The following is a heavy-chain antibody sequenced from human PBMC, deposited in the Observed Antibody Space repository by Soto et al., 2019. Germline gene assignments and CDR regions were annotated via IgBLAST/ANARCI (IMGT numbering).Heavy chain of an antibody. CDR1: GGSISSYY. CDR2: IYYSGST. J-gene: IGHJ4*02. CDR3: ARGHRTRQQLVS. Sequence: SETLSLTCTVSGGSISSYYWSWIRQPPGKGLEWIGYIYYSGSTNYNPSLKSRVTISVDTSKNQFSLKLSSVTAADTAVYYCARGHRTRQQLVSWGQGTLVTVSS. V-gene: IGHV4-59*12. D-gene: IGHD6-13*01.